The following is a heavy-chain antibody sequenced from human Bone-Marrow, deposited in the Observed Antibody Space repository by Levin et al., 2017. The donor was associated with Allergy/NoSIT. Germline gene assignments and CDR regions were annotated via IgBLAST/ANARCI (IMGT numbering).Heavy chain of an antibody. Sequence: QSGGSLRLSCVTSGLTFSDYWMTWVRQAPGKGLEWVANIGKDDSETNYVDSVKGRFIISRDNDRNLVYLHMNSLSADDTGVYYCAAYNNQWEGGDYWGQGTLVTVSS. CDR3: AAYNNQWEGGDY. V-gene: IGHV3-7*03. CDR2: IGKDDSET. D-gene: IGHD1-14*01. J-gene: IGHJ4*02. CDR1: GLTFSDYW.